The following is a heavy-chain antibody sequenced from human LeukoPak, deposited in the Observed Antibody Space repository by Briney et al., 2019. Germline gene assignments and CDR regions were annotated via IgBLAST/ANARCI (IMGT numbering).Heavy chain of an antibody. CDR3: AREGGDYTSSWYGY. CDR2: INPTTGGR. J-gene: IGHJ4*02. V-gene: IGHV1-2*02. CDR1: GYTLTGYH. Sequence: ASVKVSCKASGYTLTGYHMHWVRQAPGQGLEWMGWINPTTGGRNYAQKFQGRVTMTRDTSISTAYMELSSLRSNDTAVYYCAREGGDYTSSWYGYWGQGTLVTVSS. D-gene: IGHD6-13*01.